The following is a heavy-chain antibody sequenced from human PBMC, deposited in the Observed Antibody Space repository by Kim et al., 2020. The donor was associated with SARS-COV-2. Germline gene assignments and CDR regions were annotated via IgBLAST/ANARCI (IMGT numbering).Heavy chain of an antibody. V-gene: IGHV3-74*01. CDR1: GFTFSSYG. Sequence: GGSLRLSRAASGFTFSSYGMHWVRQAPGKGLVWVSRIDTDGSGTSYADSVKGRFTISRDNAKNTLFLQMNSLRAEDTAVYYCVRVLGSGRGDDYWGQGTLVIVSS. CDR3: VRVLGSGRGDDY. D-gene: IGHD3-16*01. CDR2: IDTDGSGT. J-gene: IGHJ4*02.